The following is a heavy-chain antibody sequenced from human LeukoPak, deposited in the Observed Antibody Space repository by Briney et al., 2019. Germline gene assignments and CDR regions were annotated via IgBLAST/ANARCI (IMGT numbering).Heavy chain of an antibody. CDR1: GFTFSNYW. D-gene: IGHD4-23*01. CDR2: IANGGSDT. CDR3: ARGRTVVTTWYFDL. V-gene: IGHV3-74*01. Sequence: GGSLRLSCAASGFTFSNYWMHWVRQAPGKGLVWVSRIANGGSDTRHADSVKGRFTISRDNAKNSLYLQMNSLRAEDTAVYYCARGRTVVTTWYFDLWGRGTLVTVSS. J-gene: IGHJ2*01.